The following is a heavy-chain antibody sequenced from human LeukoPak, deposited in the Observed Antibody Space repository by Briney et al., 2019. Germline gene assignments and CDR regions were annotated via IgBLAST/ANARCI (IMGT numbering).Heavy chain of an antibody. CDR3: ARGGRGGYDHTLFDY. Sequence: SETLSLTCTVSGGSISSYYWSWIRQPPGKGLEWIGYIYYSGSTNYNPSLKSRVTISVDTSKNQFSLKLSSVTAADTAVYYCARGGRGGYDHTLFDYWGQGTLVTVSS. D-gene: IGHD5-12*01. CDR1: GGSISSYY. V-gene: IGHV4-59*01. CDR2: IYYSGST. J-gene: IGHJ4*02.